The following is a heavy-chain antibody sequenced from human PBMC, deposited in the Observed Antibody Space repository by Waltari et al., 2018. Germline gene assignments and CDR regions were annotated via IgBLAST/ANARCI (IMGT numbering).Heavy chain of an antibody. V-gene: IGHV3-7*04. Sequence: EVQLVESGGGLVQPGGSLRLSCAASGFTFSSYWMSWVRQAPGKGREWVANIKQDGSEKYYVDSVKGRFTISRDNAKNSLYLQMNSLRAEDTAVYYCARGNGVWLWYFDLWGRGTLVTVSS. D-gene: IGHD2-8*01. CDR1: GFTFSSYW. CDR3: ARGNGVWLWYFDL. CDR2: IKQDGSEK. J-gene: IGHJ2*01.